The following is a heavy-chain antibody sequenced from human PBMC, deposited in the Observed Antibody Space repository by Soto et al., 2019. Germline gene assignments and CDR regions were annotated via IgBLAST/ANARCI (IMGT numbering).Heavy chain of an antibody. CDR2: ITSTSNYI. V-gene: IGHV3-21*01. CDR1: GFTFSSYI. J-gene: IGHJ4*02. Sequence: EVQLVESGGGLVKPGESLRLSCAASGFTFSSYIMNWVRQAPGKGLEWVSSITSTSNYIYYADSVKGRFTISRANAKNALFLQINSLRAEDTSVYYCASWSYYGSDVIWGQGTLVTVSS. CDR3: ASWSYYGSDVI. D-gene: IGHD3-10*01.